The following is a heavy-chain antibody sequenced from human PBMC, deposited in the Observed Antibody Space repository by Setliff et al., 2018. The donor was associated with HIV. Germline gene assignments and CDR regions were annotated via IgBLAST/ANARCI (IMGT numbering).Heavy chain of an antibody. V-gene: IGHV1-46*01. CDR3: AREFPGGTKGFDY. Sequence: ASVKVSCKASGYTFTSYYMHWVRQAPGQGLEWMGIINPSGGSTSYAQKFQGRVTMTRDTSTRTVYMELNSLGSGDTAVYYCAREFPGGTKGFDYWGQGTLVTVSS. D-gene: IGHD1-1*01. J-gene: IGHJ4*02. CDR1: GYTFTSYY. CDR2: INPSGGST.